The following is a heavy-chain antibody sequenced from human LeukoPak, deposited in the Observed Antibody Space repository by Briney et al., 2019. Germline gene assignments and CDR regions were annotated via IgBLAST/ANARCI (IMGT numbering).Heavy chain of an antibody. CDR3: AKDLDFIAAAGLDY. J-gene: IGHJ4*02. CDR1: GFTFSSYG. D-gene: IGHD6-13*01. V-gene: IGHV3-33*06. CDR2: KWYDGSNK. Sequence: GGSLRLSCAASGFTFSSYGMHWVRQAPGKGLEWVAVKWYDGSNKYYADSVKGRFTISRDNSKNTLYLQMNSLRAEDTAVYYCAKDLDFIAAAGLDYWGQGTLVTVSS.